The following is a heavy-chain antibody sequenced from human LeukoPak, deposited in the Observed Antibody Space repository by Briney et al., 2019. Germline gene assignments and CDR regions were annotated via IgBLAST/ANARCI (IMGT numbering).Heavy chain of an antibody. D-gene: IGHD5-24*01. CDR2: TKDDGSEK. CDR3: ARTPSPGLQFYYFDY. V-gene: IGHV3-7*01. Sequence: GGSLRLSCAASAFTFRTYWMSWVRQAPGKGLEWVANTKDDGSEKYYVDSVKGRFTISRDNAKNSLYLQMNSLRAEDTAFYYCARTPSPGLQFYYFDYWGQGALVIVSS. J-gene: IGHJ4*02. CDR1: AFTFRTYW.